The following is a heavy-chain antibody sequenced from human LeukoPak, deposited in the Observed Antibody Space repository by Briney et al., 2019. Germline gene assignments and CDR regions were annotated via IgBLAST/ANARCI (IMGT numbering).Heavy chain of an antibody. Sequence: GGSLRLSCAGSGSIFSSYSMGWVRQAPGKGLEFVAHLKESGIEKEYVDSVEGRFTISRDNGKNSLYLQMNSLRAEDTALYFCARWRGAQSEFDYWGQGTHVIVSS. V-gene: IGHV3-7*01. CDR2: LKESGIEK. CDR1: GSIFSSYS. J-gene: IGHJ4*02. D-gene: IGHD3-3*01. CDR3: ARWRGAQSEFDY.